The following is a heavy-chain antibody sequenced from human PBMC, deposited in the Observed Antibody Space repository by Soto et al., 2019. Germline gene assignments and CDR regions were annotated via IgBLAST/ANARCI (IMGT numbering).Heavy chain of an antibody. CDR1: GGSISSGGYY. D-gene: IGHD1-26*01. CDR3: ARMPRVAWELLGAFDI. CDR2: IYYSGST. V-gene: IGHV4-31*03. Sequence: QVQLQESGPGLVKPSQTLSLTCTVSGGSISSGGYYWSWIRQHPGKGLEWIGYIYYSGSTYYNPSLKSRVTISVDTSKNQFSLKLSSVTAADTAVYYCARMPRVAWELLGAFDIWGQGTMVTVSS. J-gene: IGHJ3*02.